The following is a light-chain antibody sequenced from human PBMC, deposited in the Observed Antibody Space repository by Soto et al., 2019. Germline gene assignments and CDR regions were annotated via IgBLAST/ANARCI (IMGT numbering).Light chain of an antibody. Sequence: IKITQSPSTLSGSVGDTVTIPCRASRTISSWLAWYQQKPGKAPKLLIYKASTLKSGVPSRFSGSGSGTEFTLTISSLQPDDFATYYCQRYNSYSEAFGQGAIVDI. CDR1: RTISSW. CDR2: KAS. CDR3: QRYNSYSEA. J-gene: IGKJ1*01. V-gene: IGKV1-5*03.